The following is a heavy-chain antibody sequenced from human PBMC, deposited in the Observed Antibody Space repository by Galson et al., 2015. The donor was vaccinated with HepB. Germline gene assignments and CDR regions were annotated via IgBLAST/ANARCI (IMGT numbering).Heavy chain of an antibody. V-gene: IGHV1-46*01. CDR2: INPSGNSA. CDR1: GYTFTSYY. Sequence: SVKVSCKASGYTFTSYYMHWVRQAPGQGFEWMGIINPSGNSATYAQKFQGRVTMTWDTSTSTVYMDLSSLRSEDTAVYYCARYSGTLSSDYWDQGTLVTVSS. CDR3: ARYSGTLSSDY. J-gene: IGHJ4*01. D-gene: IGHD1-26*01.